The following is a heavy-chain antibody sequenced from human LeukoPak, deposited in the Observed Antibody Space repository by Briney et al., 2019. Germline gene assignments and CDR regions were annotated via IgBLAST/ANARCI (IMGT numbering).Heavy chain of an antibody. CDR3: ATGSGS. J-gene: IGHJ4*02. Sequence: ASVKVSCKASGGTFSSYAMSWVRQAPGKGLEWVSAIGGSGSSTYYADSVKGRFTISRDNSKNTLYLQMNSLRAEDTAVYYCATGSGSWGQGTRVTVSS. V-gene: IGHV3-23*01. CDR2: IGGSGSST. D-gene: IGHD2-15*01. CDR1: GGTFSSYA.